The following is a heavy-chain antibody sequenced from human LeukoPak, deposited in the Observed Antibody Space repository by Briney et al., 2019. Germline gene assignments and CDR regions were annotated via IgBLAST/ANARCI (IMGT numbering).Heavy chain of an antibody. V-gene: IGHV3-23*01. CDR1: GFTFSTFG. CDR3: AKDLAWGLDY. D-gene: IGHD3-16*01. CDR2: ISGSGGRT. Sequence: GGSLRLSCAASGFTFSTFGMSWVRQAPGKGLERVSAISGSGGRTYYADSVKGRFTISRDNSKNTLYLQMNSLRAEDTAVYYCAKDLAWGLDYWGQGTLVTVSS. J-gene: IGHJ4*02.